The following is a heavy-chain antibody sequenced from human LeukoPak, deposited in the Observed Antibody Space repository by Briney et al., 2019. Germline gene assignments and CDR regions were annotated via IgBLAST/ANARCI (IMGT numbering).Heavy chain of an antibody. CDR1: GFTFSSYW. Sequence: GGSLRLSCAASGFTFSSYWVHWVRQAPGKGLVWVSRINNDGSSTPYADSVKGRFTISRDNAKNTLYLQMNSLRAEDTAVYYCARSNHGCHDHWGQGTLVTVSS. CDR2: INNDGSST. V-gene: IGHV3-74*01. D-gene: IGHD4-11*01. CDR3: ARSNHGCHDH. J-gene: IGHJ4*02.